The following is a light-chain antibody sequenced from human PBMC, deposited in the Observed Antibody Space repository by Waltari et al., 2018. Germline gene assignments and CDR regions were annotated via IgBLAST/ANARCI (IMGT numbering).Light chain of an antibody. J-gene: IGKJ2*01. CDR1: QTVINTH. Sequence: IVLTQFPATLSLSPGERATLSCRASQTVINTHLAWYQQKPGQAPRLLIYATSTRAPGIPDRFSGSESGTDFTLSINRLEPEDFAVYFCQLSGSSLYTFGQGTKLAIK. CDR2: ATS. V-gene: IGKV3-20*01. CDR3: QLSGSSLYT.